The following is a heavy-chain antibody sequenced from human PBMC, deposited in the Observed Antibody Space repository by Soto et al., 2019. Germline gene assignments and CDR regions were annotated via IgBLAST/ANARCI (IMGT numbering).Heavy chain of an antibody. D-gene: IGHD2-2*01. V-gene: IGHV4-61*01. CDR3: ERGGIGVVETFCWVQA. CDR2: VYHTGRT. Sequence: SDTLSLTYTFSGGSFKSGIYSWIWIRQPPGKGLEWIGYVYHTGRTSYNPSLKSRVSISMDTSKNQFSLNLDSVTAADTAVYLCERGGIGVVETFCWVQAWGQ. J-gene: IGHJ1*01. CDR1: GGSFKSGIYS.